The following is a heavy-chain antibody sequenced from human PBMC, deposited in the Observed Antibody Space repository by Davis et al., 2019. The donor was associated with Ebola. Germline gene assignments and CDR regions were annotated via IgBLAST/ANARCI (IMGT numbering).Heavy chain of an antibody. CDR1: GGSFSGYY. Sequence: MPSETLSLTCAVYGGSFSGYYWSWIRQPPGKGLEWIGEINHSGSTNYNPSLKSRVTISVDTSKNQFSLKLSSVTAAATAVYYCARGLEEDIVLVPAAIHYYYYGMDVWGQGTTVTVSS. D-gene: IGHD2-2*02. CDR2: INHSGST. CDR3: ARGLEEDIVLVPAAIHYYYYGMDV. V-gene: IGHV4-34*01. J-gene: IGHJ6*02.